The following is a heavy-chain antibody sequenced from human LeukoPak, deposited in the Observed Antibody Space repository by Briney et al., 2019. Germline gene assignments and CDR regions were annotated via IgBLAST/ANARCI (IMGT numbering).Heavy chain of an antibody. J-gene: IGHJ4*02. V-gene: IGHV3-64*01. D-gene: IGHD2-15*01. CDR2: ISDNGGST. CDR1: GFTFSNYA. CDR3: ARSAGRFGSGGSCYDY. Sequence: PGGSLRLSCAASGFTFSNYAMHWVRQAPGKGLEYVSAISDNGGSTYYANSVKGRFTISRDNSKNTLYLQMGSLRDEDMAMYYCARSAGRFGSGGSCYDYWGLGTLVTVSS.